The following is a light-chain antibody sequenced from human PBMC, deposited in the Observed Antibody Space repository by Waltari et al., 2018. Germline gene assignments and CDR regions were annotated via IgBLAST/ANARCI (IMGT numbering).Light chain of an antibody. CDR3: AAWDDSLSVSYV. V-gene: IGLV1-47*01. CDR1: NSNIGRNS. CDR2: RSN. J-gene: IGLJ1*01. Sequence: QSVLTQPPSASGTPGQTVTISCSGTNSNIGRNSVSWYQQLPGTAPKLLIYRSNQRPPRVPDRFSGSKSGTSASLAIRGLRSEDEADYYCAAWDDSLSVSYVFGSGTKVTV.